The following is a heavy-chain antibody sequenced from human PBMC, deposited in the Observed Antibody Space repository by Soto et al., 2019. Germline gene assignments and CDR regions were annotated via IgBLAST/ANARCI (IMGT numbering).Heavy chain of an antibody. Sequence: VGSLRLSCAASGFPFSAYGMHWVRQAPGKGLQWVAVIWFDGGNEYYADSVRGRFTISRDNSKNTLYLQMNSLTDEDTAVYYCARDSGGSGYEFDYWGQGTLVTVSS. J-gene: IGHJ4*02. CDR2: IWFDGGNE. V-gene: IGHV3-33*01. CDR3: ARDSGGSGYEFDY. CDR1: GFPFSAYG. D-gene: IGHD3-22*01.